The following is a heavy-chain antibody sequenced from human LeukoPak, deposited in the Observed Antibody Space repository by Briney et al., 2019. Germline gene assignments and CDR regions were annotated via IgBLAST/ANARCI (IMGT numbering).Heavy chain of an antibody. J-gene: IGHJ5*02. CDR2: IYYSGST. Sequence: SETLSLTCTVSGGSISSYYWSWIRQPPGKGLEWIGYIYYSGSTNYNPSLKSRVTISVDTSKNQFSLKLRSVTAADTAVYYCARARPGYYYDSSGYLLGWFDPWGQGTLVTVSS. CDR3: ARARPGYYYDSSGYLLGWFDP. CDR1: GGSISSYY. V-gene: IGHV4-59*01. D-gene: IGHD3-22*01.